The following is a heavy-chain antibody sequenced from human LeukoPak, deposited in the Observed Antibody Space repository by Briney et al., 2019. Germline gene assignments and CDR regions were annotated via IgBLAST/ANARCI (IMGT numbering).Heavy chain of an antibody. D-gene: IGHD3-22*01. Sequence: SQTLSLTCTVSGGSISSGDYYWNWIRQPPGEGLEWIGEINHSGSTNYNPSLKSRVTISVDTSKNQFSLKLSSVTAADTAVYYCARRTEYYYDSSGYYHSDWGQGTLVTVSS. J-gene: IGHJ4*02. CDR1: GGSISSGDYY. V-gene: IGHV4-30-4*01. CDR3: ARRTEYYYDSSGYYHSD. CDR2: INHSGST.